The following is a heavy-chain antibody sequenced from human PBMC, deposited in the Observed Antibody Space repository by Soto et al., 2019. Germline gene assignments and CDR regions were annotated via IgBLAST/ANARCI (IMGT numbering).Heavy chain of an antibody. V-gene: IGHV4-4*07. Sequence: SETLSLTCSVSGADINTYSWTWIRQPAGKGLEWIGRIYTSASVNYNPSLRGRVTLSVDTSTNQVSLKLASVTAADTAVYYCARDREAGYNFYYGMDVWGQGTTVTVSS. CDR1: GADINTYS. D-gene: IGHD6-19*01. CDR2: IYTSASV. CDR3: ARDREAGYNFYYGMDV. J-gene: IGHJ6*02.